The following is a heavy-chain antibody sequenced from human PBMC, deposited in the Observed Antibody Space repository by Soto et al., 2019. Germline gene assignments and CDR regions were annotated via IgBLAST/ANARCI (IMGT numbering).Heavy chain of an antibody. Sequence: EVQLLESGGGLVQPGGSLRLSCAASGFTFSTYAMNWVRQAPGKGLEWVSGISGSGDSTYYADSVKGRFTVSRDTSKNTLYLQMNSLRAEDTGVFYCAKESSSGWSFDYWGQGTLVTVSS. CDR1: GFTFSTYA. V-gene: IGHV3-23*01. CDR2: ISGSGDST. CDR3: AKESSSGWSFDY. J-gene: IGHJ4*02. D-gene: IGHD6-19*01.